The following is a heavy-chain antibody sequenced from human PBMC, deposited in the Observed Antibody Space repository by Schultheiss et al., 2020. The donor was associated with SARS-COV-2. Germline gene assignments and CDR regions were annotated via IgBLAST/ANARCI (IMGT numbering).Heavy chain of an antibody. CDR2: IYHSGST. D-gene: IGHD1-26*01. CDR1: GGSISSSSYY. CDR3: ARVPYYPGGAFDI. J-gene: IGHJ3*02. Sequence: SQTLSLTCTVSGGSISSSSYYWGWIRQPPGKGLEWIGSIYHSGSTNYNPSLKSRVTISVDTSKNQFSLKLSSVTAADTAVYYCARVPYYPGGAFDIWGQGTMVTVSS. V-gene: IGHV4-39*07.